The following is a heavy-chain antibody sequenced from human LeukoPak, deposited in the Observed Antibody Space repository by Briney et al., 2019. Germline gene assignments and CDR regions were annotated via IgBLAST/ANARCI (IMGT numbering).Heavy chain of an antibody. CDR2: IYYSGST. CDR1: GGSISSISSNNYH. Sequence: SETLSLTCIVSGGSISSISSNNYHWGWIRQPPGKGLEWIGSIYYSGSTYYNPSLKSRVTISVDTSKNQFSLKLTSVTAADSAVYYCARGSGTYPYYFDYWGQGTLVTVSS. CDR3: ARGSGTYPYYFDY. D-gene: IGHD1-26*01. J-gene: IGHJ4*02. V-gene: IGHV4-39*07.